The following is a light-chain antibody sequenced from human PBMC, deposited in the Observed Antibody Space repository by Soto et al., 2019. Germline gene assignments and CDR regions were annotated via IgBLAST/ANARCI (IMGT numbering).Light chain of an antibody. CDR3: QKYNSPPLT. V-gene: IGKV1-27*01. CDR1: QGIGTS. J-gene: IGKJ3*01. CDR2: SAS. Sequence: IQMTQSPSSLSASLGDRVTITCRASQGIGTSLAWFQQKPGKVPNLLIFSASTLTPGVPSRFSGSGSGTDFPLTISGLQPEDVATYYCQKYNSPPLTFGPGTKVDIK.